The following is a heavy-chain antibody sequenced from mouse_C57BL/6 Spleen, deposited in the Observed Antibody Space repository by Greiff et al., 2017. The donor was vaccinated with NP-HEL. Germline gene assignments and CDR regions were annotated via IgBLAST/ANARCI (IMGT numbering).Heavy chain of an antibody. D-gene: IGHD2-4*01. CDR2: IDPNSGGT. CDR3: ARGPTYYDYDDWYFDV. CDR1: GYTFTSYW. V-gene: IGHV1-72*01. J-gene: IGHJ1*03. Sequence: QVQLKQPGAELVKPGASVKLSCKASGYTFTSYWMHWVKQRPGRGLEWIGRIDPNSGGTKYNEKFKSKATLTVDKPSSTAYMQLSSLTSEDSAVYYCARGPTYYDYDDWYFDVWGTGTTVTVSS.